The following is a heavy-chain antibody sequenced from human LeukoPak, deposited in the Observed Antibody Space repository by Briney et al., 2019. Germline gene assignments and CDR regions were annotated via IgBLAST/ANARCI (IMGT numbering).Heavy chain of an antibody. D-gene: IGHD3-22*01. CDR1: GFTFSDYY. J-gene: IGHJ4*02. V-gene: IGHV3-11*04. Sequence: MAGGSLRLSCAASGFTFSDYYMSWVRHAPGKGLEWVSYISSSGGTIYYAASVKGRFTISRDNAKNYLYLQMSSLRAEDTGVYYCARRYYDRSGYLWGQGTLVTVSS. CDR2: ISSSGGTI. CDR3: ARRYYDRSGYL.